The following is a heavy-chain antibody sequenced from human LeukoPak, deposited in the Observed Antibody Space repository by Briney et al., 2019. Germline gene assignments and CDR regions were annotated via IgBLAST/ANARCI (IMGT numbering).Heavy chain of an antibody. Sequence: GGSLRLSCAASGFTFSSYGMHWVRQAPGKGPEWVAVIWYDGSNKYYADSVKGRFTISRDNSKNTLYLQMNSLRAEDTAVYYCARAGGYWVYYYYGMDVWGQGTTVTVSS. J-gene: IGHJ6*02. V-gene: IGHV3-33*01. CDR3: ARAGGYWVYYYYGMDV. D-gene: IGHD2-2*03. CDR2: IWYDGSNK. CDR1: GFTFSSYG.